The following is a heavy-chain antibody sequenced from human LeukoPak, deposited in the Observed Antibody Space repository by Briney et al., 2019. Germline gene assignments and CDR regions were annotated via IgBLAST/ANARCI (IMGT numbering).Heavy chain of an antibody. Sequence: LEASVKVSCKASGYTFTSYGISWVRQAPGQGLEWMGWINPNSGGTNYAQKFQGRVTMTRDTSISTAYMELSRLRSDDTAVYYCARASRIYGVVVPAATGYWGQGTLVTVSS. CDR2: INPNSGGT. D-gene: IGHD2-2*01. CDR3: ARASRIYGVVVPAATGY. CDR1: GYTFTSYG. J-gene: IGHJ4*02. V-gene: IGHV1-2*03.